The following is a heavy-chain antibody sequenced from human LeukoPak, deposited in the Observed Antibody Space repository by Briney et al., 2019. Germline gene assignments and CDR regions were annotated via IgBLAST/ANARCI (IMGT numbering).Heavy chain of an antibody. CDR2: IYTSGST. Sequence: SETLSLTCTVSGGSISSYYWSWIRQPAGKGLEWIGRIYTSGSTNYNPSLKSRVTMSVDTSKNQFSLKLSSVTAADTAVYYCARDQWGLRGAVAGTYYYYYMDVWGKGTTVTISS. CDR3: ARDQWGLRGAVAGTYYYYYMDV. D-gene: IGHD6-19*01. J-gene: IGHJ6*03. V-gene: IGHV4-4*07. CDR1: GGSISSYY.